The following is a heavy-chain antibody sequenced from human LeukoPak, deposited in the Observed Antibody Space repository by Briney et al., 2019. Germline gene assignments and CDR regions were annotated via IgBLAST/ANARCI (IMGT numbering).Heavy chain of an antibody. CDR3: AKTSGG. D-gene: IGHD3-10*01. CDR1: GFTFSSYW. V-gene: IGHV3-74*01. J-gene: IGHJ4*02. CDR2: INSDGSST. Sequence: GESLKISCAASGFTFSSYWMHWFRQAPGKGLVWVSRINSDGSSTRYADSVKGRFTISRDNAKNTLYLQMNSLRAEDTAVYYCAKTSGGWGQGTLVTVSS.